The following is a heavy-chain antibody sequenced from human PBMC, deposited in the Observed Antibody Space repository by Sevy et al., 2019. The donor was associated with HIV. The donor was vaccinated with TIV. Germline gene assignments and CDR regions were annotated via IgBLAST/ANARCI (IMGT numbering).Heavy chain of an antibody. J-gene: IGHJ1*01. D-gene: IGHD6-6*01. CDR2: IIPILGIA. V-gene: IGHV1-69*10. CDR1: GGTFSSYA. Sequence: ASVKVSCKASGGTFSSYAISWVRQAPGQGLEWMGGIIPILGIANYAQKFQGRVTITADKSTSTAYMELSSLRSEDTAVYYCASSSYSSSSSPEYFQHWGQGTLVTVSS. CDR3: ASSSYSSSSSPEYFQH.